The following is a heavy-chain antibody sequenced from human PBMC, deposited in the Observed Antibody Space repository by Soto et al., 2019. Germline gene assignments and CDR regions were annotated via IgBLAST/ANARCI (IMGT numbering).Heavy chain of an antibody. V-gene: IGHV4-59*08. Sequence: QVQPQESGPGMVKPSETLSLTCTVSGDPTITHNWGWMRQTPGKGLEWIGYIYDTGLTSYNPSLNCRLTISLDRSTKQLSLKLYSATAADTAMYYCVRQGIGPLHGLVDVWGRGTTVTVSS. CDR1: GDPTITHN. CDR3: VRQGIGPLHGLVDV. J-gene: IGHJ6*02. CDR2: IYDTGLT. D-gene: IGHD6-13*01.